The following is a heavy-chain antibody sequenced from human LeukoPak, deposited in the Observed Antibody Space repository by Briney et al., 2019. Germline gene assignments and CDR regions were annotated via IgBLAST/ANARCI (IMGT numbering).Heavy chain of an antibody. D-gene: IGHD1-1*01. CDR3: AKEKAERRVFDY. CDR1: GFTFSNYA. CDR2: ISGSGGST. V-gene: IGHV3-23*01. Sequence: GGSLRLSCAASGFTFSNYAMSWARQAPGKGLEWVSAISGSGGSTYYADSVKGRFTISRDNSKNTLYLQMNSLRAEDTAVYYCAKEKAERRVFDYWGQGTLVTVSS. J-gene: IGHJ4*02.